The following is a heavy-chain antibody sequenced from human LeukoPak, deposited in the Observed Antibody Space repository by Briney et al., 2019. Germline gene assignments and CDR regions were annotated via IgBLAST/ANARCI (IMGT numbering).Heavy chain of an antibody. CDR2: ISGSGGST. Sequence: GGSLRLSCAASGFTVSSNYMSWVRQAPGKGLEWVSAISGSGGSTYYADSVKGRFTISRDNSKNTLYLQMNSLRAEDTAVYYCAKQGEYYDFWSGYYDYWGQGTLVTVSS. J-gene: IGHJ4*02. D-gene: IGHD3-3*01. CDR1: GFTVSSNY. V-gene: IGHV3-23*01. CDR3: AKQGEYYDFWSGYYDY.